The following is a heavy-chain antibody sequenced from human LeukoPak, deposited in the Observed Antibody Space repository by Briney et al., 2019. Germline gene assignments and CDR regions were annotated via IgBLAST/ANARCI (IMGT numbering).Heavy chain of an antibody. CDR3: AKALDRGYDVWEAMRY. CDR2: IRYDGGNK. J-gene: IGHJ4*02. V-gene: IGHV3-30*02. CDR1: GFTFSSYG. D-gene: IGHD5-12*01. Sequence: GGSLRLSCAASGFTFSSYGMHWVRQAPDKGLEWVAFIRYDGGNKYYADSVKGRFTISRDNSKNTLYLQMNSLRPEDTAVYYCAKALDRGYDVWEAMRYWGQGTLVTVSS.